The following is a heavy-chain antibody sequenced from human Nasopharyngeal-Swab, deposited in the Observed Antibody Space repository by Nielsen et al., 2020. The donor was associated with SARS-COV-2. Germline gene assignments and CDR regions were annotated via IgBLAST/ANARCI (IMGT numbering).Heavy chain of an antibody. V-gene: IGHV3-11*01. CDR1: GFTFSDYY. J-gene: IGHJ6*02. CDR2: ISSSGSTI. Sequence: GGSLRLSCAASGFTFSDYYMGWIRQAPGKGLEWVSYISSSGSTIYYADSVKGRFTISRDNAKNSLYLQMNSLRAEDTAVYYCARDSYCSGGSCRDYYYYGMDVWGQGTTVTVSS. D-gene: IGHD2-15*01. CDR3: ARDSYCSGGSCRDYYYYGMDV.